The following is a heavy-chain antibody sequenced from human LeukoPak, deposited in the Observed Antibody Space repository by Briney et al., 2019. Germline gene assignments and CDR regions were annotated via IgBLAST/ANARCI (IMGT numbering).Heavy chain of an antibody. CDR2: ISGSGGST. J-gene: IGHJ3*02. Sequence: QAGGSLRLSCVASGFTFRSYGMSWVRQAPGGGLEWVSVISGSGGSTFYADCVKGRFTISRDNSNNTLYLQMNSLRAEDTAIYYCAKGYYYDSSLCAFDIWGQGTMVTVSS. CDR3: AKGYYYDSSLCAFDI. V-gene: IGHV3-23*01. CDR1: GFTFRSYG. D-gene: IGHD3-22*01.